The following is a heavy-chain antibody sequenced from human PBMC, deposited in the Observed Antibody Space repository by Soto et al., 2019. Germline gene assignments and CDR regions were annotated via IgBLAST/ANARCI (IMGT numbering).Heavy chain of an antibody. CDR3: AREAPSTVTTLYAFDI. J-gene: IGHJ3*02. Sequence: QVQLQESGPGLVKPSQTLSLTCTVSGGSIGSGGYYWSWIRQHPGKGLEWIGYIYYSGSTYYNPSLKSRVTIAVDTSKNQFSLKLSSVTAAYTAVYYCAREAPSTVTTLYAFDIWGQGTMVTVSS. CDR1: GGSIGSGGYY. V-gene: IGHV4-31*03. D-gene: IGHD4-17*01. CDR2: IYYSGST.